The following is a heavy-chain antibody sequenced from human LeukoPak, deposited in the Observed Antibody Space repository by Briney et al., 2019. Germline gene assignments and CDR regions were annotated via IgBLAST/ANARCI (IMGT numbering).Heavy chain of an antibody. CDR2: IRYDGSNK. CDR3: AKDPAVSVTAPLGDAFEI. V-gene: IGHV3-30*02. D-gene: IGHD1-14*01. CDR1: GFTFGGYA. J-gene: IGHJ3*02. Sequence: GGSLRLSCTASGFTFGGYAMSWVRQAPGKGLEWVSFIRYDGSNKYYADSVKGRFTISRDNSKNTLYLQMNSLRAEDTAVYYCAKDPAVSVTAPLGDAFEIWGQGTMDTVSS.